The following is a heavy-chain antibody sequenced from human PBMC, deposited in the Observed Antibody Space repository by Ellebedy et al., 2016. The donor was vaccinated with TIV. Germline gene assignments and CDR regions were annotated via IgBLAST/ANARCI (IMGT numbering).Heavy chain of an antibody. CDR1: GFTFSSYA. D-gene: IGHD7-27*01. CDR2: VTASGRST. Sequence: GGSLRLSCAASGFTFSSYAMSWVRRAPGEGLEWVSNVTASGRSTHYADSVRGRFSISRDSSKNTLYLQMNSLRAEDTAVYYCAKVGVRTTNWGFDHWGQGTLVTVSS. CDR3: AKVGVRTTNWGFDH. V-gene: IGHV3-23*01. J-gene: IGHJ4*02.